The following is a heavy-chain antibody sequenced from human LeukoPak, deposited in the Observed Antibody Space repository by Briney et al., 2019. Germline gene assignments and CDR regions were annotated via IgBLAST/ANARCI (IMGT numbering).Heavy chain of an antibody. D-gene: IGHD6-13*01. CDR2: IHTSEST. Sequence: PPQTLSLTWSVSAGSINNYYWSWTRQPAGEGLEWIERIHTSESTNYNPSLKSRVTISTDKSKNQFSLKLSSVTAADTAVYYCARETVAASGIDAFDIWGQGTMVTVSS. CDR3: ARETVAASGIDAFDI. V-gene: IGHV4-4*07. CDR1: AGSINNYY. J-gene: IGHJ3*02.